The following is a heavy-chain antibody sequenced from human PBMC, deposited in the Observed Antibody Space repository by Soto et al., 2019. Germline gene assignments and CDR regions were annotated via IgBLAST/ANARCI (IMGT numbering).Heavy chain of an antibody. Sequence: SETLSLTCTVSGGSIISYYWSWIRQPPGKGLEWIGYIYYSGSTNYNPSLKSRVTISVDTSKNQFSLKLSSVTAADTAVYYCARGAXAGYYYYYYMXVWGKGTTVXVSS. J-gene: IGHJ6*03. D-gene: IGHD6-13*01. CDR3: ARGAXAGYYYYYYMXV. V-gene: IGHV4-59*08. CDR2: IYYSGST. CDR1: GGSIISYY.